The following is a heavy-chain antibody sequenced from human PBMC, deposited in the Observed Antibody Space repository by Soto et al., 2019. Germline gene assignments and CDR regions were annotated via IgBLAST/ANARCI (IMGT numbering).Heavy chain of an antibody. D-gene: IGHD3-3*01. CDR2: VYSSGGT. J-gene: IGHJ5*02. CDR3: ARGQRFSDWFDP. CDR1: GGCMSSYY. Sequence: SEALSVTCTVSGGCMSSYYWTWIRQPAGKGLEWIGRVYSSGGTHYNPSLKSRVTISLDTSKNQFSLRLLSVTDADTAVYYCARGQRFSDWFDPWGQGTLVTVSS. V-gene: IGHV4-4*07.